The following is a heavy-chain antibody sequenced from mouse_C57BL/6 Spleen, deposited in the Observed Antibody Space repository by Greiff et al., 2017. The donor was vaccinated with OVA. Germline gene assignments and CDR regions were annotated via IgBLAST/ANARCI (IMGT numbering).Heavy chain of an antibody. D-gene: IGHD1-1*01. Sequence: EVQLVESGEGLVKPGGSLKLSCAASGFTFSSYAMSWVRQTPEKRLEWVAYISSGGDYIYYADTVKGRFTIYRDNARNTLYLQMSSLKSEDTAMYYCTRGAAYYYGSSGNAMDYWGQGTSVTVSS. CDR3: TRGAAYYYGSSGNAMDY. CDR1: GFTFSSYA. V-gene: IGHV5-9-1*02. CDR2: ISSGGDYI. J-gene: IGHJ4*01.